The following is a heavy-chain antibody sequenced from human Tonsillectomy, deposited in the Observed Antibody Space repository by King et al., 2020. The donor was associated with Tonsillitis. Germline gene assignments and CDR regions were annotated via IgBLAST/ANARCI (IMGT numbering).Heavy chain of an antibody. D-gene: IGHD2-2*01. J-gene: IGHJ5*02. CDR3: ARGRHCSSTSCFWKSWFDP. CDR2: ISSSGSTI. CDR1: GFTFNDYY. V-gene: IGHV3-11*01. Sequence: QLVQSGGGLVKPGGSLRLSCAASGFTFNDYYMSWVRQAPGKGLEWVSYISSSGSTIYYADSVKGRFTFSRDNAKNPLYLQMNSLRAEDTAVYYCARGRHCSSTSCFWKSWFDPWGQGTLVTVSS.